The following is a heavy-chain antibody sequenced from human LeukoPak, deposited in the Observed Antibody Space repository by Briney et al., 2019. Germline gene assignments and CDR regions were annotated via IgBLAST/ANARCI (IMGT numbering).Heavy chain of an antibody. Sequence: ASVKVSCKASGYTFTGYYMHWVRQAPGQGLKWMGWINPNSGGTNYAQKFQGRVTMTRDTSISTAYMELSRLRSDDTAVYYYARVISSWYSFAYWGQGTLVTVSS. D-gene: IGHD6-13*01. CDR1: GYTFTGYY. J-gene: IGHJ4*02. CDR2: INPNSGGT. V-gene: IGHV1-2*02. CDR3: ARVISSWYSFAY.